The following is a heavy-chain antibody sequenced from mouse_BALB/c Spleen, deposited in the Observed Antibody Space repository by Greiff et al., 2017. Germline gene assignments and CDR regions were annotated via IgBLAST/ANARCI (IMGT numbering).Heavy chain of an antibody. J-gene: IGHJ3*01. CDR1: GFSLTSYD. Sequence: VMLVESGPGLVAPSQSLSITCTVSGFSLTSYDISWIRQPPGKGLEWLGVIWTGGGTNYNSAFMSRLSISKDNSKSQVFLNMNSLQTDDTAIYYCVRDRRPDGDWFAYWGQGTLVTVSA. CDR2: IWTGGGT. V-gene: IGHV2-9-2*01. CDR3: VRDRRPDGDWFAY.